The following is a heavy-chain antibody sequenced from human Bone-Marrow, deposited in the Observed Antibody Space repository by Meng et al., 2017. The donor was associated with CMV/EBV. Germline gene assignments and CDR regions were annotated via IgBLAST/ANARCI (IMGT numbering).Heavy chain of an antibody. V-gene: IGHV3-30*04. Sequence: GGSLRRSCAASRFTFSSYAMHWVRQAPGKGLEWLAVMSYNGKKEYYADSVKGRFLISRDNSNNMVYLQMNSLRVEDTAVYYCVRGAHYYENSPPIFRASDFWGQGSMVTVAS. CDR3: VRGAHYYENSPPIFRASDF. D-gene: IGHD3-22*01. CDR2: MSYNGKKE. J-gene: IGHJ3*01. CDR1: RFTFSSYA.